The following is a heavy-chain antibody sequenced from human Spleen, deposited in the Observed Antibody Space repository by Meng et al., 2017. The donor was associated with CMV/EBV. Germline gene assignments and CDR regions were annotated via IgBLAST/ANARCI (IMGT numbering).Heavy chain of an antibody. Sequence: SETLSLTCTVSGGSISSSSYYWVWIRQPPGKGLEWIGTIFYSGTTYYNPSLKSRVTISVESSKNQFSLSLSSVTAADTAVYYCARDNSGYFDYWGQGTLVTVSS. J-gene: IGHJ4*02. V-gene: IGHV4-39*07. CDR3: ARDNSGYFDY. CDR2: IFYSGTT. CDR1: GGSISSSSYY. D-gene: IGHD1-26*01.